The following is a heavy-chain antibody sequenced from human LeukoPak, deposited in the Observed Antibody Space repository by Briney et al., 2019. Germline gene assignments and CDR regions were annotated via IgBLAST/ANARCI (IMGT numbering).Heavy chain of an antibody. J-gene: IGHJ5*02. CDR3: ARDQEGYDFWSGYFNWFDP. D-gene: IGHD3-3*01. CDR2: IIPILGIA. Sequence: SVKVSCKASGGTFSSYAISWVRQAPGQGLEWMGRIIPILGIANYAQEFQGRVTITADKSTSTAYMELSSLRSEDTAVYYCARDQEGYDFWSGYFNWFDPWGQGTLVTVSS. V-gene: IGHV1-69*04. CDR1: GGTFSSYA.